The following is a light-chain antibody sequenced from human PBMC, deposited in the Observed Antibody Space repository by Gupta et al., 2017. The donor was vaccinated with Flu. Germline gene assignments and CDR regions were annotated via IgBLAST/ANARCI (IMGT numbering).Light chain of an antibody. CDR1: HSVSSSC. CDR2: AAS. CDR3: QQDSSSPRT. Sequence: TSSSSSGEGTVPSSCPRHSVSSSCLAWYQQKPGQAPRLLIYAASSWATGVPDRFSGSGSGTDFTLTISRLEPEDFAAYYCQQDSSSPRTFGQGTKVEIK. J-gene: IGKJ1*01. V-gene: IGKV3-20*01.